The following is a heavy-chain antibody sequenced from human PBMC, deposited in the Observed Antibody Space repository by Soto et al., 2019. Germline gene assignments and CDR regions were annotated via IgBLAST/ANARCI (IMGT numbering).Heavy chain of an antibody. J-gene: IGHJ4*02. CDR2: ITQSGRT. D-gene: IGHD3-10*01. V-gene: IGHV4-34*01. Sequence: PSETLSLTCTVSGGSFSGYFWTWIRQPPGKGLEWVGEITQSGRTNYSPSLKSRVTISVDKSKNQFSLKLSSVTAADTAVYYCARQWYGSGSHYHFDSWGPGTLVTLAS. CDR1: GGSFSGYF. CDR3: ARQWYGSGSHYHFDS.